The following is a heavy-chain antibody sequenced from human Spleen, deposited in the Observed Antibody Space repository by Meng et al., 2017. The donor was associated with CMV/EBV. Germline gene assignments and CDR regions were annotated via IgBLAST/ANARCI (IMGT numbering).Heavy chain of an antibody. Sequence: LCLTRAVYGGSFSGDYWSRIRQPTGKGLEWIGEINNSGSTNYNPSLKSRVTISVDTSKNQFSLKLSSVTAADTAVHYCARGRVTGLDYWGQGTLVTVSS. CDR3: ARGRVTGLDY. CDR2: INNSGST. J-gene: IGHJ4*02. V-gene: IGHV4-34*01. D-gene: IGHD1-14*01. CDR1: GGSFSGDY.